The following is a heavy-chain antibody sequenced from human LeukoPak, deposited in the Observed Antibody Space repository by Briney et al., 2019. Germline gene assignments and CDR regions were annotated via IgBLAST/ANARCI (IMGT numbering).Heavy chain of an antibody. J-gene: IGHJ4*02. CDR2: MNPSSGNT. CDR3: AAHTYYYSSGSFAY. V-gene: IGHV1-8*01. D-gene: IGHD3-10*01. CDR1: GYTFTSYD. Sequence: ASVKVSCMASGYTFTSYDINWVRQATGQGPEWMGWMNPSSGNTGYAQRFQGRVTMTRDTSTNTAYLELSSLRSDDTAVYYCAAHTYYYSSGSFAYWGQGTLVTVSS.